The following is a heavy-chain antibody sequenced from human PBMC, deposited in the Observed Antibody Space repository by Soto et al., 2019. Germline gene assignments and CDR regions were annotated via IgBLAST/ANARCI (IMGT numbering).Heavy chain of an antibody. D-gene: IGHD3-22*01. CDR1: GFTFSSYA. CDR3: AHISVDSSGYPQ. Sequence: HPGGSLRLSCAASGFTFSSYAMSWVRQAPGKGLEWVSAISGSGGSTYYADSVKGRFTISRDNSKNTLYLQMNSLRAEDTAVYYCAHISVDSSGYPQWGQGTLVTVSS. CDR2: ISGSGGST. V-gene: IGHV3-23*01. J-gene: IGHJ4*02.